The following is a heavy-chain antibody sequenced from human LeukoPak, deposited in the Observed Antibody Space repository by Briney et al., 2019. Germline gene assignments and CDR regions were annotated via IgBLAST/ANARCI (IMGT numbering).Heavy chain of an antibody. CDR1: GCTFTSYD. CDR2: MNPNSGNT. D-gene: IGHD5-18*01. CDR3: ARMGEGYSYGNFDY. J-gene: IGHJ4*02. Sequence: ASVKVSCKASGCTFTSYDINWVRQATGQGLEWMGWMNPNSGNTGYAQKFQGRVTITRNTSISTAYMELSSLRSEDTAMYYCARMGEGYSYGNFDYWGQGTLVTVSS. V-gene: IGHV1-8*03.